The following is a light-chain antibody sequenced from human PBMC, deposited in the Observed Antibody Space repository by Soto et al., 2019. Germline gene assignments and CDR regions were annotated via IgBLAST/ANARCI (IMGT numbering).Light chain of an antibody. CDR3: QQYCSSLSIT. V-gene: IGKV3-20*01. Sequence: EICFTHSPVTLSLSPWYISSLSCMSIQTITSSFLAWYQQRPGQAPRLLVYGASTRATGIPARFSGSGSGTDFTLTISRLEPEDFAVYYCQQYCSSLSITFGQGTRLEI. CDR1: QTITSSF. CDR2: GAS. J-gene: IGKJ5*01.